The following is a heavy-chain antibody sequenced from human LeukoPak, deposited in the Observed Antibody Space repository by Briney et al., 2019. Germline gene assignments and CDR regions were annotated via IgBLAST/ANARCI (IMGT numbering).Heavy chain of an antibody. CDR1: GYTFTGHY. Sequence: ASVKVSCKASGYTFTGHYMHWVRQAPGQGLEWMGWINPNSGGTSYAQNFQGRVTMNRDTSINTAYMEVSRLRSDDTAVYYCAREPYPPPWYYFDYWGQGTLVTVSS. J-gene: IGHJ4*02. CDR2: INPNSGGT. D-gene: IGHD2-8*02. V-gene: IGHV1-2*02. CDR3: AREPYPPPWYYFDY.